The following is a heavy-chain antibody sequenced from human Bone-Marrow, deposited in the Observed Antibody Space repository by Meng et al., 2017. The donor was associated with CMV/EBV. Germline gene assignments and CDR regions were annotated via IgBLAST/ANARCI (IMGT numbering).Heavy chain of an antibody. CDR2: ISSSSSYI. J-gene: IGHJ6*02. Sequence: GGSLRLSCAASGFTFSNAWMSWVRQAPGKGLEWVSSISSSSSYIYYADSVKGRFTISRDNAKNSLYLQMNSLRAEDTAVYYCARDLWVLEDTAMVSNYYYYYGMDVWGQGNTVNVSS. CDR1: GFTFSNAW. D-gene: IGHD5-18*01. V-gene: IGHV3-21*01. CDR3: ARDLWVLEDTAMVSNYYYYYGMDV.